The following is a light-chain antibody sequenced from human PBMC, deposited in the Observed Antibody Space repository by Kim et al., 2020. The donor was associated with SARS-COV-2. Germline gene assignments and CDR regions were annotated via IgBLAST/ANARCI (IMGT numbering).Light chain of an antibody. Sequence: EILLTQSPATLSLSPGERATLSCRASQSVSSYLAWYQQRPGQAPRLLIYDASNRATGIPHRFSGSGSGTDFTLTISSLEPEDFAIYYCQQRSNWPLTFGGGTKVDIK. V-gene: IGKV3-11*01. CDR1: QSVSSY. CDR3: QQRSNWPLT. J-gene: IGKJ4*01. CDR2: DAS.